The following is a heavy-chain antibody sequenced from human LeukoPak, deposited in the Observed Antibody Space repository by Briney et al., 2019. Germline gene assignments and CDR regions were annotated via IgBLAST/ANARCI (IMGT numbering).Heavy chain of an antibody. CDR2: INHSGST. Sequence: SETLSLTCAVYGGSFSGYYWSWIRQPPGKGLEWIGEINHSGSTNYNPSLKSRVTISVDTSKNQFSLKLSSVTAADTAVYYCARVGATHDYRGQGTLVTVSS. D-gene: IGHD2-15*01. CDR1: GGSFSGYY. CDR3: ARVGATHDY. J-gene: IGHJ4*02. V-gene: IGHV4-34*01.